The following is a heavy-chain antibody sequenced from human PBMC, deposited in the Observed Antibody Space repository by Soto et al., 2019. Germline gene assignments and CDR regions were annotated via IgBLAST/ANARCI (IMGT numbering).Heavy chain of an antibody. V-gene: IGHV3-11*01. CDR3: ARHQGSWLRFEYYFDY. D-gene: IGHD5-12*01. J-gene: IGHJ4*02. Sequence: GGSLRLSCAASGFTFSDYYMSWIRQAPGKGLEWVSYISSSGSTIYYADSVKGRFTISRDNAKNSLYLQMNSLRAEDTAVYYCARHQGSWLRFEYYFDYWGQGTLVTVSS. CDR2: ISSSGSTI. CDR1: GFTFSDYY.